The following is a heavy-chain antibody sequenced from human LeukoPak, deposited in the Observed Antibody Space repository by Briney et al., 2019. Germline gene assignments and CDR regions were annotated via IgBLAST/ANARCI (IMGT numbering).Heavy chain of an antibody. CDR1: GFTFSSYA. Sequence: PGGSLRLSCAASGFTFSSYAISWVRQAPGKGLEWVSAISGSGGSTYYADSVKGRFTIPRDNSKNTLYLQMNSLRAEDTAVYYCAKDYYDSSGYYSRLLFDYWGQGTLVTVSS. J-gene: IGHJ4*02. D-gene: IGHD3-22*01. CDR2: ISGSGGST. V-gene: IGHV3-23*01. CDR3: AKDYYDSSGYYSRLLFDY.